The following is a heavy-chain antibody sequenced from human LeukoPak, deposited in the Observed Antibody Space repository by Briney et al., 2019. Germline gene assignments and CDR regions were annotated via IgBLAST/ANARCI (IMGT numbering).Heavy chain of an antibody. V-gene: IGHV3-7*03. Sequence: GGSLRLSCAASGFTFSSYSMSWVRQAPGKGLAWVANIKQDGSEKYFVDSVKGRFTISRDNAKNSLYLQMSSLRAEDTAVYYCARGGSRHPSPEDYWGRGTLVTVSS. D-gene: IGHD1-1*01. CDR2: IKQDGSEK. CDR1: GFTFSSYS. CDR3: ARGGSRHPSPEDY. J-gene: IGHJ4*02.